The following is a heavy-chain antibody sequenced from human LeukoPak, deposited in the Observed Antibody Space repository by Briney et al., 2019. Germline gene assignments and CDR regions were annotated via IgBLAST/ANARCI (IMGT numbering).Heavy chain of an antibody. CDR3: ARGYSSGWYYFDY. D-gene: IGHD6-19*01. CDR1: GFTFSSYG. Sequence: GGSLRLSCAASGFTFSSYGMPWVRQAPGKGLEWVAVISYDGSNKYYADSVKGRFTISRDNSKNTLYLQMNSLRAEDTAVYYCARGYSSGWYYFDYWGQGTLVTVSS. CDR2: ISYDGSNK. V-gene: IGHV3-30*03. J-gene: IGHJ4*02.